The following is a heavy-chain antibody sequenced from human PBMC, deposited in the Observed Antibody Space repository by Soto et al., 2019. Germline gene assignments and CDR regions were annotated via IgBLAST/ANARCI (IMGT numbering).Heavy chain of an antibody. CDR2: IRPRNGNT. CDR3: AREPNESFYFDY. CDR1: GYTFTKYY. J-gene: IGHJ4*01. V-gene: IGHV1-46*01. Sequence: ASVKVSCKASGYTFTKYYIHWLRQAPGQGLEWVAIIRPRNGNTGHAQRFQGRVTMTRETSTGTAYMELTTLKSDQTAVYYCAREPNESFYFDYRGDRAQVTV.